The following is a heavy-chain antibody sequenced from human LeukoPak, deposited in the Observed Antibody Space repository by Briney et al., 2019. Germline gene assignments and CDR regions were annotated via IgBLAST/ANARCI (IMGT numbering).Heavy chain of an antibody. CDR3: ARATGYWMRTHGCYFDI. CDR2: INHSGST. CDR1: GGNFSGYY. Sequence: PSETLSLTGSVYGGNFSGYYGSWIRQPPGKGLEWIGEINHSGSTNYNPSLKSRVTISIGTSKNQFSLKLSSVTAADTAVYYCARATGYWMRTHGCYFDIWASGTLVTVSS. V-gene: IGHV4-34*01. J-gene: IGHJ2*01. D-gene: IGHD3-9*01.